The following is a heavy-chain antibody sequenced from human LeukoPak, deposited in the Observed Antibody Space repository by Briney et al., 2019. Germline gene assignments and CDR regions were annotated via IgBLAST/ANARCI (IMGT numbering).Heavy chain of an antibody. CDR1: GFTFSSYA. Sequence: GGSLRLSCAASGFTFSSYAMSWVRRAPGKGLEWVSAISGSGGSTYYADSVKGRFTISRDNSKNTLYLQMNSLRAEDTAVYYCAKERDYVWGSYRYTGYWGQGTLVTVSS. CDR3: AKERDYVWGSYRYTGY. J-gene: IGHJ4*02. D-gene: IGHD3-16*02. V-gene: IGHV3-23*01. CDR2: ISGSGGST.